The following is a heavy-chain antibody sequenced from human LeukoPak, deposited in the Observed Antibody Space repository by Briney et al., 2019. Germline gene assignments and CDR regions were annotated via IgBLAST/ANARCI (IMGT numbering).Heavy chain of an antibody. V-gene: IGHV3-74*01. Sequence: PGGSVRLSCAASGFTFSSYWMHWVRQAPGKGLVWVSRINIDGSSTFYADSVKGRFTISRDNAKNSLYLQMNSLRAEDTAVYYCARDQLYCGGPTCYRTGDDSWGQGTLVTVSS. CDR3: ARDQLYCGGPTCYRTGDDS. J-gene: IGHJ4*02. D-gene: IGHD2-2*02. CDR2: INIDGSST. CDR1: GFTFSSYW.